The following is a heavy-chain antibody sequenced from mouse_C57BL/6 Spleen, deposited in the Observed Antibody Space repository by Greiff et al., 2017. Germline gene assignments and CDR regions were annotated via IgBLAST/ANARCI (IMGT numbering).Heavy chain of an antibody. J-gene: IGHJ1*03. V-gene: IGHV1-18*01. CDR3: ARTGNFHWDLDV. Sequence: EVQLQQSGPELVKPGASVKIPCTASGYTFTDYNMDWVKQSHGKSLEWVGDINPNNGGTISNQKFKGKATLTVDKSSSTAYMGLRSLTSEDTAVYYCARTGNFHWDLDVWGTGTTVTVSS. CDR2: INPNNGGT. CDR1: GYTFTDYN.